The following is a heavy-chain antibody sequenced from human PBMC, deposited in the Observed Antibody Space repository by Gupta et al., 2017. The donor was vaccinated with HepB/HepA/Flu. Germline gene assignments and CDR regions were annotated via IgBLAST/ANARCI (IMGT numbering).Heavy chain of an antibody. CDR3: VSGDLFDY. Sequence: EVQLVESGGGVVQPGGSLRLSCAAAGFSFTSQWMDWVRQAPGKGLEWVANIKQDGGETYYVDTVKGRFTISRDNTKNSVYLQMNNLRDEDTAIYYCVSGDLFDYWGQGTLVTVSS. CDR1: GFSFTSQW. D-gene: IGHD7-27*01. J-gene: IGHJ4*02. V-gene: IGHV3-7*01. CDR2: IKQDGGET.